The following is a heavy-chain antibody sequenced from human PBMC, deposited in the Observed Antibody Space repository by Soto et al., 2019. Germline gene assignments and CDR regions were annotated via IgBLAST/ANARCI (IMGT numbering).Heavy chain of an antibody. CDR1: GFTFSSYA. CDR2: ISYDGSNK. CDR3: ARVGHSSGWLQTRRYYYYGMDF. J-gene: IGHJ6*02. V-gene: IGHV3-30-3*01. Sequence: TGWSLRLSCAASGFTFSSYAMHWVRQAPGKGLEWVAVISYDGSNKYYADSVKGRFTISRDNSKNTLYLQMNSLRAEDTAVYYCARVGHSSGWLQTRRYYYYGMDFWGQGTTVTVSS. D-gene: IGHD6-19*01.